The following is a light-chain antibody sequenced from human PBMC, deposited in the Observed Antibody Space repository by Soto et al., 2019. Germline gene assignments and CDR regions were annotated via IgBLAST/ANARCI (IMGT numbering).Light chain of an antibody. CDR3: QQYNYY. CDR1: QNINNW. CDR2: DAS. Sequence: DTQMTQSPSTLSASVGDRVTITCRASQNINNWLAWYQQKPGKAPKLLIYDASSLESGVPSRFSGSGSGTEFTLTISSLQPDDFATYYCQQYNYYFGPGTKVDIK. V-gene: IGKV1-5*01. J-gene: IGKJ3*01.